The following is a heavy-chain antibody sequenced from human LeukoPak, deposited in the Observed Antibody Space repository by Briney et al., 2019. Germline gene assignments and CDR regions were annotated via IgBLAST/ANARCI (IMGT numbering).Heavy chain of an antibody. CDR3: ARDYGDYQFDH. Sequence: PSETLSLTCTVPGGFISSSSYYWGWIRQPPGKGLEWIGNIYYSGSTYYKPSLKSRATISVDTSKNQFTLKLSSVSAADTAVYYCARDYGDYQFDHWGQGTLVTVSS. V-gene: IGHV4-39*02. CDR2: IYYSGST. D-gene: IGHD4-17*01. CDR1: GGFISSSSYY. J-gene: IGHJ4*02.